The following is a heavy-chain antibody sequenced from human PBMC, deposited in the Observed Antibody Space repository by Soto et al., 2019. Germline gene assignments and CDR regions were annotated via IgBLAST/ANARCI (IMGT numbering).Heavy chain of an antibody. V-gene: IGHV1-69*13. Sequence: SVKVSCKAPGGTFSSYAISWVRQAPGQGLEWMGGIIPIFGTANYAQKFQGRVTITADESTSTAYMELSSLRSEDTAVYYCARQKYCSSTSCYYYYGMDVWGQGTTVTVSS. CDR2: IIPIFGTA. D-gene: IGHD2-2*01. CDR3: ARQKYCSSTSCYYYYGMDV. J-gene: IGHJ6*02. CDR1: GGTFSSYA.